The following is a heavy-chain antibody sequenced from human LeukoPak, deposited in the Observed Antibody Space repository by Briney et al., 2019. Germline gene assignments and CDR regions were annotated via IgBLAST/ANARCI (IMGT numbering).Heavy chain of an antibody. CDR2: INPSDGAT. D-gene: IGHD3-16*01. CDR1: GYTFTMYY. J-gene: IGHJ6*03. CDR3: AREQRGGLSANLGGLFASYYTYYYMDV. V-gene: IGHV1-46*01. Sequence: ASVKVSCKASGYTFTMYYIHWVRQAPGQGLEWMGMINPSDGATTYAQRFQDRVTMTRDMSTTTVYMDLRSLRSEDTAVYFWAREQRGGLSANLGGLFASYYTYYYMDVWGRGTTVTVSS.